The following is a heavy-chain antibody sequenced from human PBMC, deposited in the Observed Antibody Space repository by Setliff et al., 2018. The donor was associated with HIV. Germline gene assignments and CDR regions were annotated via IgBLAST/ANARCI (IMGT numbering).Heavy chain of an antibody. V-gene: IGHV4-4*09. J-gene: IGHJ5*02. CDR3: ARARYGTSFDP. Sequence: SETLSLTCTVSGGSMSSHSWSWIRQPPGKGLEWIGYIYTTGSTNYNPSLKSRVTMSVDTSKNQFSLKLSSVTAADTAVYYCARARYGTSFDPWGQGTLVTVSS. CDR2: IYTTGST. CDR1: GGSMSSHS. D-gene: IGHD3-9*01.